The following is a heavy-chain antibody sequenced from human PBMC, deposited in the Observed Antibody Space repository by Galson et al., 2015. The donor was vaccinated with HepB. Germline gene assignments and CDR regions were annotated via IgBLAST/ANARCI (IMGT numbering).Heavy chain of an antibody. CDR3: ARSNQYDFGGIAFDI. CDR2: IYHSGRT. D-gene: IGHD3-3*01. J-gene: IGHJ3*02. Sequence: KGLEWIGYIYHSGRTYYNPSLKSRVTISVDRSKNQVSLKLSSVTAADTAVYYCARSNQYDFGGIAFDIWGQGTMVTVSS. V-gene: IGHV4-30-2*01.